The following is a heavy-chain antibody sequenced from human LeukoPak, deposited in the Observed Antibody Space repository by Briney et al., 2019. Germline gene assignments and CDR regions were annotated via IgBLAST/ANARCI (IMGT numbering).Heavy chain of an antibody. CDR3: ARVSGSGSYYYDF. V-gene: IGHV3-7*02. CDR1: GFTFSSYW. J-gene: IGHJ4*02. D-gene: IGHD3-10*01. CDR2: IKQDGSEK. Sequence: GGSLRLSCEASGFTFSSYWMTWVRQAPGKGLEWVANIKQDGSEKYYVDSVKGRFTISRENAKNSFYLQMNSLRPGDTAVYYCARVSGSGSYYYDFWGQGTLVTVSS.